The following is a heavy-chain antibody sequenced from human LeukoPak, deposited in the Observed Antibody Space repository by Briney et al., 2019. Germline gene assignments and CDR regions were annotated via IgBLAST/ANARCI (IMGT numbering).Heavy chain of an antibody. Sequence: GGSLRLSCAASGFTFDDYAMHWVRQAPGKGLEWVSGISWNSGSIGYADSVKGRFTISRDNAKNSLYLQMNSLRAEDTALYYCAKAVPATVTTYYFDYWGQGTPVTVSS. CDR2: ISWNSGSI. J-gene: IGHJ4*02. D-gene: IGHD4-17*01. V-gene: IGHV3-9*01. CDR1: GFTFDDYA. CDR3: AKAVPATVTTYYFDY.